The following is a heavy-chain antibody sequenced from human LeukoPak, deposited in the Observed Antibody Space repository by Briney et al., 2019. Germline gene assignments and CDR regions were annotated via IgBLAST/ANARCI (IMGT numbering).Heavy chain of an antibody. CDR1: GASISSYY. Sequence: SETLSLTCTVSGASISSYYWSWTRQPPGKGLEWIGHIYYSGSTNYNPSLQSRVTISIDTSKNQFSLKLSSVTAADTAVYYCARSIYSGTSNFDYWGQGTLVTVSS. D-gene: IGHD1-26*01. V-gene: IGHV4-59*01. J-gene: IGHJ4*02. CDR3: ARSIYSGTSNFDY. CDR2: IYYSGST.